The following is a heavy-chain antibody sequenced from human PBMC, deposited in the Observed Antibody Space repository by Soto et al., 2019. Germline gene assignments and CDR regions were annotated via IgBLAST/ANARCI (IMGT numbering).Heavy chain of an antibody. D-gene: IGHD3-3*01. CDR3: AKDIWSDTWSGYYIWNYFDY. Sequence: EVQLVESGGGLVQPGRSLRLSCAASGFTFDDYAMHWVRQAPGKGLEWVSGISWNSGSIGYADSVKGRFTISRDNAKNSLYLQMNSLRAEDTALYYCAKDIWSDTWSGYYIWNYFDYWGQGTLVTVSS. V-gene: IGHV3-9*01. J-gene: IGHJ4*02. CDR2: ISWNSGSI. CDR1: GFTFDDYA.